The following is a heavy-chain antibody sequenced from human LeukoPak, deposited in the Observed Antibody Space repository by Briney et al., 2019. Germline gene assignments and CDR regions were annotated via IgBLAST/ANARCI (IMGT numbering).Heavy chain of an antibody. CDR1: GFTFSDYG. CDR2: LSPHANYE. J-gene: IGHJ4*02. CDR3: ARDWIDRSLDY. Sequence: GRSLRLSCAASGFTFSDYGIHWVRQAPGKGLEWVAVLSPHANYEYYADSVQGRFTISRDDSKNTVYLQMNDLRDEETAVYYCARDWIDRSLDYWGLGTLVTVSS. D-gene: IGHD2-2*03. V-gene: IGHV3-33*01.